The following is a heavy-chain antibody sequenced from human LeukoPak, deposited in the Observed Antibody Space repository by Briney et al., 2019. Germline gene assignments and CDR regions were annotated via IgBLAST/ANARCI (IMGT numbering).Heavy chain of an antibody. V-gene: IGHV3-48*03. CDR3: AREDSDYSNYDF. Sequence: PGRSLRLSCVASGFTFSSYAMNWVRQAPGKGPEWVSYISGSGSIIYYADSVKGRFTVSRDNAKNSLYLQMNDLRAEDTAVYYCAREDSDYSNYDFWGQGTLVTVSS. J-gene: IGHJ4*02. D-gene: IGHD4-11*01. CDR2: ISGSGSII. CDR1: GFTFSSYA.